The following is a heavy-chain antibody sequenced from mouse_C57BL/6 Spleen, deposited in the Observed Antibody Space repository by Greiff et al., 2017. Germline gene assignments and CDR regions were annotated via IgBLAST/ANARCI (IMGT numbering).Heavy chain of an antibody. J-gene: IGHJ4*01. Sequence: QVQLQQPGAELVMPGASVKLSCKASGYTFTSYWMHWVKQRPGQGLEWIGEIDPSASYTNYNQKFKGKSTLTVDKSSSTAYMQLSSLTSEDSAVYYCARSGTGAMDNWGQGTSVAVSS. CDR2: IDPSASYT. CDR1: GYTFTSYW. CDR3: ARSGTGAMDN. D-gene: IGHD3-1*01. V-gene: IGHV1-69*01.